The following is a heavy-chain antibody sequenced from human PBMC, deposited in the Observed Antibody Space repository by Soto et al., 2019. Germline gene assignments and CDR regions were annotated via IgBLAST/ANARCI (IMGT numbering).Heavy chain of an antibody. D-gene: IGHD3-9*01. J-gene: IGHJ5*02. Sequence: SETMSLTCAVYGGSLSGYYWSWIRQSPGKGLEWIGEINQSGSTNHNPSLKSRLTISEDTSKNQFSLKLNSVTAADTAVYYCARLYDMLTGYYWFDPWGQGALVTVSS. V-gene: IGHV4-34*01. CDR3: ARLYDMLTGYYWFDP. CDR1: GGSLSGYY. CDR2: INQSGST.